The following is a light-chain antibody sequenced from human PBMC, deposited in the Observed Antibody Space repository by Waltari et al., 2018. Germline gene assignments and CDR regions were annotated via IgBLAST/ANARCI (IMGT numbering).Light chain of an antibody. CDR2: EVS. Sequence: QSALTQPASVSVSPGQSITLSCTATSNEVGAYNYVSSYQQHPGKAPKLLIYEVSNRPSGVSSRFAGSKSGNTASLTISGLQAEDEADYYCNSYTSTSTRVVFGGGTKLTVL. V-gene: IGLV2-14*01. CDR3: NSYTSTSTRVV. CDR1: SNEVGAYNY. J-gene: IGLJ3*02.